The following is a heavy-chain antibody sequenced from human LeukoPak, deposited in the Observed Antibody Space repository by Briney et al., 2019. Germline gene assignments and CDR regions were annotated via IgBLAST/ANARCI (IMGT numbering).Heavy chain of an antibody. CDR1: GFTVSTNY. CDR2: IYVGGST. V-gene: IGHV3-66*01. CDR3: ERVLYSDILTGYWLDY. Sequence: GGSVRLSCAASGFTVSTNYMTWVRQAPGKRLEWISVIYVGGSTYNADSVKGRFTISRGNSKNTLYLQMNSLRAEDTAIYYCERVLYSDILTGYWLDYWGQGTLVTVSS. J-gene: IGHJ4*02. D-gene: IGHD3-9*01.